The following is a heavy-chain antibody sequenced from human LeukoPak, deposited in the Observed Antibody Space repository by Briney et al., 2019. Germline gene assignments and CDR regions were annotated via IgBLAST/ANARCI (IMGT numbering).Heavy chain of an antibody. Sequence: PPGGSLRLSCAASGFTFSSYAMSWVRQAPGRGLEWVSYISSSGSTIYYADSVKGRFTISRDNAKNSLYLQMNSLRAEDTAVYYCAELGITMIGGVWGKGTTVTISS. V-gene: IGHV3-48*03. CDR1: GFTFSSYA. J-gene: IGHJ6*04. CDR2: ISSSGSTI. D-gene: IGHD3-10*02. CDR3: AELGITMIGGV.